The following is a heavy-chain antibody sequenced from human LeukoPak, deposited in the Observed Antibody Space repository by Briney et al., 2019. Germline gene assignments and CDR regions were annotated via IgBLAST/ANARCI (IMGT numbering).Heavy chain of an antibody. CDR3: ARRGYCSGGSCSAEYFQH. V-gene: IGHV5-51*01. CDR2: IFPGDSDT. J-gene: IGHJ1*01. Sequence: GESLEISCKGSGCSFTSYWIGWVRQMPGKGLEWMGFIFPGDSDTRYSPSFQGQVTISADKSISTAYLQWSSLKASDTAMYYCARRGYCSGGSCSAEYFQHWGQGTLVTVSS. CDR1: GCSFTSYW. D-gene: IGHD2-15*01.